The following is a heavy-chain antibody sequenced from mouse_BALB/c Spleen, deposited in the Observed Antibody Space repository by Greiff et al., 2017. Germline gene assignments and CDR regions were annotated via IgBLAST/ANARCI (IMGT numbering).Heavy chain of an antibody. Sequence: VQVVESGAELVRPGTSVKVSCKASGYAFTNYLIEWVKQRPGQGLEWIGVINPGSGGTNYNEKFKGKATLTADKSSSTAYMQLSSLTSDDSAVYFCARRGRGYWGQGTTLTVSS. CDR2: INPGSGGT. CDR1: GYAFTNYL. J-gene: IGHJ2*01. CDR3: ARRGRGY. V-gene: IGHV1-54*01.